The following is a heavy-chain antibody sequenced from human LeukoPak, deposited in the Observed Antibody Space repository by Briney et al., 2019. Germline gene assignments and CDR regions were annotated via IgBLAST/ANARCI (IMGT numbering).Heavy chain of an antibody. J-gene: IGHJ6*03. V-gene: IGHV4-39*01. D-gene: IGHD1-1*01. Sequence: NPSETLPLTCTVSGGPISSSQYYWGPIPKPPGEGLERLGSSYHNRSTYDQPHLKSRVRIFVDTSKNQFSLKLSSVTAADTAIYYCATGTGHYYYYYYMDVWGKGTTVTVSS. CDR2: SYHNRST. CDR1: GGPISSSQYY. CDR3: ATGTGHYYYYYYMDV.